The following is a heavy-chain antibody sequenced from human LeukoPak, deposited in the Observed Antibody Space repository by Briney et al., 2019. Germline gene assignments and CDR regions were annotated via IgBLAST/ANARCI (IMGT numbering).Heavy chain of an antibody. J-gene: IGHJ6*04. V-gene: IGHV4-4*07. CDR2: IYTSGST. D-gene: IGHD6-19*01. CDR1: GGSISSYY. Sequence: SETLSLTCTVSGGSISSYYWSWIWQPAGKGLEWIGRIYTSGSTNYNPSLKSRVTISVDTSKNQFSLKLSSVTAADTAVYYCARGSSSGWFLGDVWGKGTTVTVSS. CDR3: ARGSSSGWFLGDV.